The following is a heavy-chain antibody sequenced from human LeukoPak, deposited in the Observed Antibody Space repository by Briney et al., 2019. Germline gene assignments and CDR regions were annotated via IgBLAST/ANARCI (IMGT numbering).Heavy chain of an antibody. D-gene: IGHD1-26*01. Sequence: PGGSLRLSCAVSGFTFSSYWMHWVRQAPGKGLVWVSRVNTDESRTNHADSVKGRVTISRDNAKNTVYLQMNSLRAEDTAVYYCARGASGSYYVDYWGQGTLVTVPS. CDR1: GFTFSSYW. V-gene: IGHV3-74*01. J-gene: IGHJ4*02. CDR3: ARGASGSYYVDY. CDR2: VNTDESRT.